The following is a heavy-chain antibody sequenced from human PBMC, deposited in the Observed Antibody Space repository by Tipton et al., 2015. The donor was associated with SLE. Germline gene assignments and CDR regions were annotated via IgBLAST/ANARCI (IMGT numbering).Heavy chain of an antibody. Sequence: SLRLSCRASTSSFSDYYMSWIRQAPGKGLEWLSYISSSARTIDYADSVKGRFTVSRDNAENSLFLQMNSLTAEDTAVYYCATGAFRFSEWSALGFWGQGALVTVSS. CDR3: ATGAFRFSEWSALGF. CDR2: ISSSARTI. D-gene: IGHD3-3*01. CDR1: TSSFSDYY. V-gene: IGHV3-11*01. J-gene: IGHJ4*02.